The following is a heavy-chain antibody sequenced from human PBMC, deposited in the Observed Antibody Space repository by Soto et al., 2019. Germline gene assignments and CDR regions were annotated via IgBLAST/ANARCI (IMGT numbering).Heavy chain of an antibody. J-gene: IGHJ5*02. CDR3: ARSFGGVVAVAFDP. V-gene: IGHV4-39*01. CDR1: GGSISSSSHY. Sequence: QLQLQESGPGLVKPSETLSLTCSVSGGSISSSSHYWGWIRQPPGKGLEWIGSMFYSGGTYYNPPLKIRVTIVVDTSKNQFSLKLNSVTAADTAVYYCARSFGGVVAVAFDPWGQGTLVTVSS. CDR2: MFYSGGT. D-gene: IGHD3-16*01.